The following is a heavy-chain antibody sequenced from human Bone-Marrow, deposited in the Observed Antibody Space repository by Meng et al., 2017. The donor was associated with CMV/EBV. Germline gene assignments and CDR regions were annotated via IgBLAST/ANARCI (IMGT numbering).Heavy chain of an antibody. CDR1: GYTFTSYD. Sequence: ASVKVSCKASGYTFTSYDINWVRQATGQGLEWMGWMNPNSGNTGYAQKFQGRVTITRNTSISTAYMELRSLRSEDTAVYYCARGRDMVVVVAATHPFDYWGQGTLVTVSS. J-gene: IGHJ4*02. CDR2: MNPNSGNT. D-gene: IGHD2-15*01. V-gene: IGHV1-8*01. CDR3: ARGRDMVVVVAATHPFDY.